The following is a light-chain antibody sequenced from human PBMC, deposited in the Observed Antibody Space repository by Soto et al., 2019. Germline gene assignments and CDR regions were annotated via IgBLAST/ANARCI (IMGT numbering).Light chain of an antibody. CDR1: QTVRNNY. Sequence: ELVLTQSQGTLSLSPGERATLSCRSSQTVRNNYLAWYQQKPGQAPRLLIYDASSRATGIPDRFSGGGSGTDFTLTISRLEPEDFAVYYCQQFSSYPLTFGGGTKADIK. CDR3: QQFSSYPLT. CDR2: DAS. V-gene: IGKV3-20*01. J-gene: IGKJ4*01.